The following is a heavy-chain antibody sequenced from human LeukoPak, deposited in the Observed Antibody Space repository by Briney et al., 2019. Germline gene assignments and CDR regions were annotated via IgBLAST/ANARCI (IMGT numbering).Heavy chain of an antibody. J-gene: IGHJ4*01. CDR1: GFTFNDYY. V-gene: IGHV3-11*04. D-gene: IGHD6-6*01. CDR3: VMTAGPPSDH. CDR2: ISAGGYPI. Sequence: GGSLRLSCTGSGFTFNDYYMSWVRQAPGKGLEWLSFISAGGYPIYYADSVRGRFTISRDTAKNSLYLQMNSLRVEDTAVYYCVMTAGPPSDHWGQGALVTVSS.